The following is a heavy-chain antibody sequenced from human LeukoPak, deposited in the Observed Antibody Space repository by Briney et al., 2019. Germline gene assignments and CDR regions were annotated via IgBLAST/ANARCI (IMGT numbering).Heavy chain of an antibody. CDR1: GFTFSSCS. D-gene: IGHD6-6*01. J-gene: IGHJ4*02. CDR3: ARWPYSSSYYFDY. V-gene: IGHV3-48*01. CDR2: ISSSSSTI. Sequence: GGSLRLSCAASGFTFSSCSMNWVRQAPGKGLEWVSYISSSSSTIYYADSVKGRFTISRDNAKNSLYLQMNSLRAEDTAVYYCARWPYSSSYYFDYWGQGTLVTVSS.